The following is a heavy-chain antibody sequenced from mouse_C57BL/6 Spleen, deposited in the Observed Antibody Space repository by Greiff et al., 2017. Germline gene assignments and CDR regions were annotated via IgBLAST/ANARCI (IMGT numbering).Heavy chain of an antibody. V-gene: IGHV1-64*01. CDR3: GGSSCHWYFDV. CDR1: GYTFTSYW. J-gene: IGHJ1*03. Sequence: QVQLQQPGAELVKPGASVKLSCKASGYTFTSYWMHWVKQRPGQGLEWIGMIYPNSGSTNYNEKFKSKATLTVDKSSSTAYMQLSSLTSEDSAVYCGGGSSCHWYFDVWGTGTTVTVSS. CDR2: IYPNSGST. D-gene: IGHD1-1*01.